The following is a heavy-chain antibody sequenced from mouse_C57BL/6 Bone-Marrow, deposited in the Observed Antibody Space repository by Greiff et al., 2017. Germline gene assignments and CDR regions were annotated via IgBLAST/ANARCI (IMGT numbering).Heavy chain of an antibody. J-gene: IGHJ3*01. V-gene: IGHV14-4*01. CDR1: GFNIKDDY. D-gene: IGHD1-1*01. Sequence: EVQVVESGAELVRPGASVKLSCTASGFNIKDDYMHWVKQRPEQGLEWIGWIDPENGDTEYASKFQGKATITADTSSNTAYLQLRSLTSEDTAVYYCTSPPYCYGSSYDSYWGQGTLVTVSA. CDR3: TSPPYCYGSSYDSY. CDR2: IDPENGDT.